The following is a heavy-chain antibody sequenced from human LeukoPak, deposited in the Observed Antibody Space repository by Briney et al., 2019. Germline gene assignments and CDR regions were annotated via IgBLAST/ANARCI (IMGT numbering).Heavy chain of an antibody. D-gene: IGHD4-17*01. CDR2: ISAYNGNT. V-gene: IGHV1-18*01. Sequence: ASVKLSCKASGYTFTSYGISWVRQAPGQALEWMGWISAYNGNTNYAQKLQGRVTMTTDTSTSTAYMELTSLRSDDTAVYYCARVGETSNWFDPWGQGTLVTVSS. J-gene: IGHJ5*02. CDR3: ARVGETSNWFDP. CDR1: GYTFTSYG.